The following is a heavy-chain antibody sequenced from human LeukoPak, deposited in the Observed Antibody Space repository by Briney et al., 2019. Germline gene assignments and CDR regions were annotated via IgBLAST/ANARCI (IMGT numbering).Heavy chain of an antibody. CDR3: ARDFGSRYDILTGYLEKTDY. V-gene: IGHV7-4-1*02. Sequence: ASVKVSCKASGYTFTSYAMKWVRQAPGQGLEWMGWINTNTGNPTYAQGFTGRFVFSLDTSVSTAYLQISSLKAEDTAVYYCARDFGSRYDILTGYLEKTDYWGQGTLVTVSS. CDR1: GYTFTSYA. J-gene: IGHJ4*02. CDR2: INTNTGNP. D-gene: IGHD3-9*01.